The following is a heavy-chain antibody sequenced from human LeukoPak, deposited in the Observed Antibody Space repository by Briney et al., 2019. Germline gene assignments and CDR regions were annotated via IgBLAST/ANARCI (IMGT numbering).Heavy chain of an antibody. CDR2: IYSSGST. D-gene: IGHD2-2*01. V-gene: IGHV4-4*07. CDR1: GGSTNSYY. Sequence: SETLSLTCSVSGGSTNSYYWSWIRQSGGKGLEWIGRIYSSGSTVYNPSLNSRLIMSIDTSKNQFSLTLKSVPATDTAVYYCARVKASSTSWTFDQWGQGALVTVSS. CDR3: ARVKASSTSWTFDQ. J-gene: IGHJ4*02.